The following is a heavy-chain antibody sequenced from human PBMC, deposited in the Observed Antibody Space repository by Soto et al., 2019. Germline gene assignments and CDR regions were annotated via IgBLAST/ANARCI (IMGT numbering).Heavy chain of an antibody. J-gene: IGHJ6*02. V-gene: IGHV1-18*01. CDR1: GYIFVNYG. CDR3: VMLYNYVTPTPQDV. Sequence: QVQLVQSGDEVKKPGASVKVSCKASGYIFVNYGIAWVRQAPGQGLEWMGWISPYTGNTHSASKVQGRLTMTTDTSTSTAYMYLGSMTSDDTAGYYCVMLYNYVTPTPQDVWGQGTPVTVSS. CDR2: ISPYTGNT. D-gene: IGHD3-16*01.